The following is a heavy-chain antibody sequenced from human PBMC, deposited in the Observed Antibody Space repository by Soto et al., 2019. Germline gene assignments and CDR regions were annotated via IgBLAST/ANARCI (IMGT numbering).Heavy chain of an antibody. CDR2: INAGNGST. D-gene: IGHD2-15*01. CDR3: AMGYCSGGSCYPLFDY. J-gene: IGHJ4*02. V-gene: IGHV1-3*01. CDR1: GYTFTSYA. Sequence: ASVKVSCKASGYTFTSYAMHWVRQAPGQRLEWMGWINAGNGSTKYSQKFQGRVTITRDTSASTAYMELSSLRSEDTAVYYCAMGYCSGGSCYPLFDYWGQGTLVTISS.